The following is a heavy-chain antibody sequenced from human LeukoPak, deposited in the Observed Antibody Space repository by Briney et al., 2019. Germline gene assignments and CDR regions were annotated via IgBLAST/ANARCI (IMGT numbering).Heavy chain of an antibody. V-gene: IGHV3-74*01. CDR2: INSDGSST. D-gene: IGHD2-15*01. Sequence: GGSLRLSCAASGFTFSSYWMHWVRQAPGKGLVWVSRINSDGSSTSYADSVKGRFTISRDNVKNSLYLQMNSLRAGDTAVYYCVRAVYCSGGSCTLLPPLWGQGALVTVSS. CDR1: GFTFSSYW. J-gene: IGHJ4*02. CDR3: VRAVYCSGGSCTLLPPL.